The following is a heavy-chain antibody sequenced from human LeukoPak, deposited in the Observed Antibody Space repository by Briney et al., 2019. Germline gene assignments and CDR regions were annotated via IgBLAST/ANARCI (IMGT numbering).Heavy chain of an antibody. J-gene: IGHJ3*02. CDR2: IKQDGSEK. CDR3: ARDAAPYYYGSGSYGAFDI. D-gene: IGHD3-10*01. V-gene: IGHV3-7*03. Sequence: GGSLRLSCAASGFTFSGYWMSWVRQAPGKGLEWVANIKQDGSEKYYVDSVKGRFTISRDNAKNSLYLQMNSLRAEDTALYYCARDAAPYYYGSGSYGAFDIWGQGTMVTVSS. CDR1: GFTFSGYW.